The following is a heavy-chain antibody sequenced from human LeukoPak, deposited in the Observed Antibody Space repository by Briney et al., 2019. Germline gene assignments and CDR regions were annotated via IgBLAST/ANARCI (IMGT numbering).Heavy chain of an antibody. CDR1: GGSISSYY. CDR2: IYTSGST. D-gene: IGHD2-8*01. CDR3: ARDGTYCTNGVCYANWFDP. Sequence: SETLSLTCTVSGGSISSYYWSWIRQPAGKGLEWIGRIYTSGSTNYNPSLKSRVTMSVDTSKNQFSLKLSSVTAADTAVYYCARDGTYCTNGVCYANWFDPWGQGTLVTVCS. J-gene: IGHJ5*02. V-gene: IGHV4-4*07.